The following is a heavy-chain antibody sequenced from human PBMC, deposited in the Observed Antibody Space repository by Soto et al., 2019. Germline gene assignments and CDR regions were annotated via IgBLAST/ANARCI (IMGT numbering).Heavy chain of an antibody. CDR1: GGSISSSSYY. V-gene: IGHV4-39*01. CDR2: ICYSGST. Sequence: QLQLQESGPGLVKPSETLSLTCTVSGGSISSSSYYWGWIRQPPGKGLEWIGSICYSGSTYYNPSLKSRVTISVDTSKNQFSLKLSSVTAADTAVYYCARRAGYCSGGSCFLLYWYFDLWGRGTLVTVSS. D-gene: IGHD2-15*01. J-gene: IGHJ2*01. CDR3: ARRAGYCSGGSCFLLYWYFDL.